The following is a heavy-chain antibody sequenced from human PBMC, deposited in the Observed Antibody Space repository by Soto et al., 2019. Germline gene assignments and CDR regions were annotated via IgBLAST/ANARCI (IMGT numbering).Heavy chain of an antibody. CDR1: GDSFKTYS. J-gene: IGHJ5*01. D-gene: IGHD3-16*01. CDR3: ARLWGLSEHDS. V-gene: IGHV1-69*12. CDR2: VVPILGNP. Sequence: QVQLVQSGAEVKKPGSSVKVSCKSSGDSFKTYSLSWVRQAPEQGLEWMGGVVPILGNPMYAPKFQDRVTITADEPTCTVFTELTSLRSDDTAVYCCARLWGLSEHDSWCQGTRVTVSS.